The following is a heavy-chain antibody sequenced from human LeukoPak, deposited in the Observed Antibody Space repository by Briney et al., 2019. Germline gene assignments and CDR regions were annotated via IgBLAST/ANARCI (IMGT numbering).Heavy chain of an antibody. V-gene: IGHV3-74*01. D-gene: IGHD6-13*01. CDR1: GFTFTNFW. CDR3: ASARTGLAAPNTPSSFDY. CDR2: VKGDGIST. J-gene: IGHJ4*02. Sequence: GGSLRLSCAASGFTFTNFWMHWVRQAPGRGLVWVSRVKGDGISTLYADSVKGRFTISRDNAKNTLYLQMNSLRAEDTAVYYCASARTGLAAPNTPSSFDYWGQGTLVTVSS.